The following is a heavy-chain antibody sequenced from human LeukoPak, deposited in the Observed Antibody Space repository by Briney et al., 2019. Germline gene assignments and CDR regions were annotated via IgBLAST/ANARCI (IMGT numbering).Heavy chain of an antibody. CDR3: AKDYSGSWYYFDY. D-gene: IGHD6-13*01. Sequence: GGSLRLSCAASGFTFSIYAMTWVRHTPGKGLEWVSTISSGGRTYYADSVKGRFTISRDNSKSTLYLHMNSLRAEDTALYYCAKDYSGSWYYFDYWGQGTLVTVSS. V-gene: IGHV3-23*01. CDR2: ISSGGRT. J-gene: IGHJ4*02. CDR1: GFTFSIYA.